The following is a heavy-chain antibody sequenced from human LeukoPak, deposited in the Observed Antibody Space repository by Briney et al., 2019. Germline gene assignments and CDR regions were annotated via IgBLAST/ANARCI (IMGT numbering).Heavy chain of an antibody. J-gene: IGHJ4*02. V-gene: IGHV3-48*04. Sequence: GGSLRLSCAASGFTFSSYGMNWVRQAPGKGLEWVSYISTSGTAVYYADSVKGRFTISRDNAKNSLYLQMNSLRVEDTAVYYCAKSPGGYSGPFGDWGQGTLVTVSS. CDR2: ISTSGTAV. D-gene: IGHD5-12*01. CDR1: GFTFSSYG. CDR3: AKSPGGYSGPFGD.